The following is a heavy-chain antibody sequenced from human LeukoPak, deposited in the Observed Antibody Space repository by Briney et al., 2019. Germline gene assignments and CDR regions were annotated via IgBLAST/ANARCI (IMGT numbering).Heavy chain of an antibody. CDR2: VSGSGGAT. CDR3: AKNRGGTYKYYMDV. D-gene: IGHD1-1*01. V-gene: IGHV3-23*01. J-gene: IGHJ6*03. Sequence: GGSLRLSCAASGFTFNNYAMSWVRQAPGMGLEWLSYVSGSGGATYYAASVKGRLTISRDNSKNTVYLQMGSLGAEDTAVYYCAKNRGGTYKYYMDVWGNGTTVTVSS. CDR1: GFTFNNYA.